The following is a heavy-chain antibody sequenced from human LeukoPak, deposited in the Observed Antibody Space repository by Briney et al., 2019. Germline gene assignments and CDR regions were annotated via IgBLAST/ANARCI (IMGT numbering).Heavy chain of an antibody. CDR3: ARRYKSAPLRY. Sequence: SETLSLTCTVSGGSISSYYWSWIRQPPGKGLEWIGYMYYRGSTNYNPSLKSRVTISVDTSKNQFSLKLSSVTAADTAVYYCARRYKSAPLRYWGQGTLVTVSS. CDR2: MYYRGST. V-gene: IGHV4-59*12. D-gene: IGHD3-16*02. J-gene: IGHJ4*02. CDR1: GGSISSYY.